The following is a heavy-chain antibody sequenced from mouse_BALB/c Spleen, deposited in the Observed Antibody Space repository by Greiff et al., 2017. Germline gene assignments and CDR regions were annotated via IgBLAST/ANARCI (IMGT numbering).Heavy chain of an antibody. CDR3: ARDHYGNYAMDY. CDR2: ISYDGSN. V-gene: IGHV3-6*02. J-gene: IGHJ4*01. D-gene: IGHD2-1*01. Sequence: EVKLVESGPGLVKPSQSLSLTCSVTGYSITSGYYWNWIRQFPGNKLEWMGYISYDGSNNYNPSLKNRISITRDTSKNQFFLKLNSVTTEDTATYYCARDHYGNYAMDYWGQGTSVTVSS. CDR1: GYSITSGYY.